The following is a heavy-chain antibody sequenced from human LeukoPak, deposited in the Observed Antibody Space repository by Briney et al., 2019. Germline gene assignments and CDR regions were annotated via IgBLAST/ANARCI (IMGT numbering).Heavy chain of an antibody. CDR3: ARLGPGGSILSVHTAFDI. CDR2: IIPILGIA. J-gene: IGHJ3*02. D-gene: IGHD2-21*01. CDR1: GGTFSSYA. V-gene: IGHV1-69*04. Sequence: SVKVSCKASGGTFSSYAISWVRQAPGQGLEWMGRIIPILGIANYAQKFQGRVTITADKSTSTAYMELSSLRSEDTAVYYCARLGPGGSILSVHTAFDIWGQGTMVTVSS.